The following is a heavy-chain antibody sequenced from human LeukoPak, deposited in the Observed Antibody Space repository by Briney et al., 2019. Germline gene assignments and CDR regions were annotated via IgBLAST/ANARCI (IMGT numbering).Heavy chain of an antibody. V-gene: IGHV4-34*01. CDR3: ARINYVGFIFDN. Sequence: SETLSLTCAVSGGSFSGYYWSWIRQPPGKGLEWIGEINHSGSTNYNPSLKSRVTISVDTSKNQFSLKLSSVTAADTAVYYCARINYVGFIFDNWGQGTLVTVSS. D-gene: IGHD3-10*02. J-gene: IGHJ4*02. CDR2: INHSGST. CDR1: GGSFSGYY.